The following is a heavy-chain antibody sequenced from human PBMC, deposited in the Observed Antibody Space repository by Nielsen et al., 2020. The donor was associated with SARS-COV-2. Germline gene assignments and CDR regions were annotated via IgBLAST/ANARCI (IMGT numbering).Heavy chain of an antibody. D-gene: IGHD1-14*01. CDR1: GYTFTSYA. Sequence: ASVKVSCKASGYTFTSYAMNWVRQAPGQGLEWMGRINPNSGGTNYAQKFQGRVTMTRDTSISTAYMELSRLRSDDTAVYYCARAGPAYNWFDPWGQGTLVTVSS. V-gene: IGHV1-2*06. J-gene: IGHJ5*02. CDR2: INPNSGGT. CDR3: ARAGPAYNWFDP.